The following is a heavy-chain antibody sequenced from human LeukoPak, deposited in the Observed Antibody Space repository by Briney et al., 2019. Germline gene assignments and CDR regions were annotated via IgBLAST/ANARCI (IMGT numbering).Heavy chain of an antibody. CDR2: IGSGHHT. Sequence: PGGSLRLSCTASGFTFTNYAITWVRQAPGKGLEWVSGIGSGHHTYYADSVRGRFTISRDNSGSTVYLQMNKLRPEDTGLYFCAKANDYGDYRYPDVWGEGASVTVSS. CDR1: GFTFTNYA. J-gene: IGHJ6*04. D-gene: IGHD4-17*01. V-gene: IGHV3-23*01. CDR3: AKANDYGDYRYPDV.